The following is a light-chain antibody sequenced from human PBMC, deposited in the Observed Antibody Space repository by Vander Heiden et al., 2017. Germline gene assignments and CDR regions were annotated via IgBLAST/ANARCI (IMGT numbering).Light chain of an antibody. CDR1: QSISSW. Sequence: DIQMTQAPSTLSASVGDRVTITCRASQSISSWLAWYQQKPGKAPKLLIDDASSLESGVPSRFSRSGSGTEFTLTISILQPDDFATYYSQEDNSSSYTFGREVNVEIK. J-gene: IGKJ4*01. CDR3: QEDNSSSYT. CDR2: DAS. V-gene: IGKV1-5*01.